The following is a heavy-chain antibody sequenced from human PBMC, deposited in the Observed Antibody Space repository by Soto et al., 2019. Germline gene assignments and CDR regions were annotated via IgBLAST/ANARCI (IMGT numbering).Heavy chain of an antibody. J-gene: IGHJ4*02. CDR3: ARHHLKIHYGDPGDYFDY. Sequence: QVQLQESGPGLVKPSETLSLTCTVSGGSISSYYGSWIRQPPGKGLEWIGYIYYSGSTNYNPSLKSRVTISVDTSKNQFSLKLSSVTAADTAVYYCARHHLKIHYGDPGDYFDYWGQGTLVTVSS. V-gene: IGHV4-59*08. D-gene: IGHD4-17*01. CDR1: GGSISSYY. CDR2: IYYSGST.